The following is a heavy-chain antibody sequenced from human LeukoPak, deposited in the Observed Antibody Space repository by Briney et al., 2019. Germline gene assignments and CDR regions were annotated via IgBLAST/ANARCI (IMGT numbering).Heavy chain of an antibody. CDR3: ARASGWYAYYFDY. Sequence: SETLSLTCIVSGGSINNHYWSWIRQPPGKGLEWIGYIYYSGSTNYSPSLKSRVAISVDTSKNQFSLKLSSVTAADTAVYYCARASGWYAYYFDYWGQGTLVTVSS. CDR1: GGSINNHY. V-gene: IGHV4-59*11. CDR2: IYYSGST. D-gene: IGHD6-19*01. J-gene: IGHJ4*02.